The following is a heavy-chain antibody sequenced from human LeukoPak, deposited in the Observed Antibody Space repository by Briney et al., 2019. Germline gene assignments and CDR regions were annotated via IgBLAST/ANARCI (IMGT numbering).Heavy chain of an antibody. CDR1: GFTFSSYS. CDR2: ISSSSRYI. D-gene: IGHD4-17*01. CDR3: ARDQYGSRPYYFDY. Sequence: GGSLRLSCAASGFTFSSYSMNWVRQAPGKGLEWVSSISSSSRYIYYADSVKGRFTISRDNAKNSLYLQMNSLRAEDTAVYYCARDQYGSRPYYFDYWGQGTLVTVSS. J-gene: IGHJ4*02. V-gene: IGHV3-21*01.